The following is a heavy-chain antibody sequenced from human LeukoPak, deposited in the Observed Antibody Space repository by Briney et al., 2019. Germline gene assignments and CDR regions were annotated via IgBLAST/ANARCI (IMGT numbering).Heavy chain of an antibody. D-gene: IGHD4-17*01. CDR1: GFSVRLNY. Sequence: PGESLRLSCAASGFSVRLNYMTWVRQAPGKGLEWVSMIYSGGDTYYTDSVKGRFTVSRDNSKNTLYLQMNSLRAEDTAVYYCARSSAGDYYYYFDYWGQGTLVTVSS. CDR2: IYSGGDT. V-gene: IGHV3-66*01. CDR3: ARSSAGDYYYYFDY. J-gene: IGHJ4*02.